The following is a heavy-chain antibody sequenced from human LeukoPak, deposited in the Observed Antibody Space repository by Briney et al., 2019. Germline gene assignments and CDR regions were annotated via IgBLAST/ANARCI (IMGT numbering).Heavy chain of an antibody. Sequence: ASVNVSCTASGYTFTSYYVHWVRQAPGQGLEWMGIIKPTGGSTTYAQNFQGRVTVTRDMSTSTVYMELSSLRSEDTAVYFCARAYIRSPRNSMDVWGKGTTVSVSS. V-gene: IGHV1-46*01. CDR1: GYTFTSYY. CDR2: IKPTGGST. J-gene: IGHJ6*03. D-gene: IGHD3-16*01. CDR3: ARAYIRSPRNSMDV.